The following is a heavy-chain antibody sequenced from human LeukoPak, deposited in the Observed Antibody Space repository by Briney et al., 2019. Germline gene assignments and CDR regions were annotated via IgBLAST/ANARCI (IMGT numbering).Heavy chain of an antibody. CDR2: ISGTSAYI. J-gene: IGHJ6*03. Sequence: TAGGSLRLSCNASEFNGFSFSSYTMNWVRQAPGKGLEWVSSISGTSAYIYYGSSVRGRFTISRDNAKNSLFLQMDSLRAEDTAIYYRARGPGYMDVWGSGTTVTVSS. V-gene: IGHV3-21*06. CDR1: EFNGFSFSSYT. CDR3: ARGPGYMDV.